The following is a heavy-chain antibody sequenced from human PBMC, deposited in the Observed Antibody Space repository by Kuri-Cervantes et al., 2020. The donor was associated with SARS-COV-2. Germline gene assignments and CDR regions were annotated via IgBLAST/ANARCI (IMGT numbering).Heavy chain of an antibody. CDR2: ISAYNGNT. D-gene: IGHD4-11*01. V-gene: IGHV1-18*04. J-gene: IGHJ6*03. CDR1: GYTFTSYG. Sequence: ASVKVSCKASGYTFTSYGISWVRQAPGQGLEWMGWISAYNGNTNYAQKFQGRVTMTRDTSISTAYMELSRLRSDDTAVYYCARGLRPSKPGYYYYYMDVWGKGTTVTVSS. CDR3: ARGLRPSKPGYYYYYMDV.